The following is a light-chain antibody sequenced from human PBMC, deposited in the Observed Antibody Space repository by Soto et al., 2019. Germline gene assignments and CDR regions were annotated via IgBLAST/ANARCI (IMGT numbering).Light chain of an antibody. J-gene: IGKJ2*01. CDR2: GAS. CDR1: QRVSSN. CDR3: QQYNIWPPYT. V-gene: IGKV3-15*01. Sequence: EVEMTQSPATVSVSPGERVTLSCRASQRVSSNVAWYQQKPGQAPRVLIFGASTRATGTPARFSGSGSGTEFTLTISSLQPEDFAVYYCQQYNIWPPYTFGQGTKVDSK.